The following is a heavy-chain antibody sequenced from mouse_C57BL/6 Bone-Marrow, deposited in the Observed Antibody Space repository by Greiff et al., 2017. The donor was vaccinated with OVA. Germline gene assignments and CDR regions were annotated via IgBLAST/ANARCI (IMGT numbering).Heavy chain of an antibody. Sequence: QVQLQQSGAELVKPGASVKLSCKASGYTFTSYWMHWVKQRPGQGLEWIGMIHPNSGSTNYNEKFKSKATLTVDKSSSTAYMQLSSLTSEDSAVYYCARGVHYYGSSYVDYWGQGTTLTVSS. D-gene: IGHD1-1*01. CDR3: ARGVHYYGSSYVDY. CDR2: IHPNSGST. V-gene: IGHV1-64*01. J-gene: IGHJ2*01. CDR1: GYTFTSYW.